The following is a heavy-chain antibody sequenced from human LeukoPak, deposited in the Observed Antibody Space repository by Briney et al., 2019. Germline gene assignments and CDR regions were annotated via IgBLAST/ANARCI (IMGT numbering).Heavy chain of an antibody. D-gene: IGHD3-9*01. CDR2: IIPIFGTA. Sequence: ASVKVSCKASGGTFSSYTISWVRQAPGQGLEWMGGIIPIFGTANYAQKFQGRVTITTDESTSTAYMELGSLRSEDTAVYYCARDESGLTSYYSYWGQGTLVTVSS. CDR3: ARDESGLTSYYSY. CDR1: GGTFSSYT. V-gene: IGHV1-69*05. J-gene: IGHJ4*02.